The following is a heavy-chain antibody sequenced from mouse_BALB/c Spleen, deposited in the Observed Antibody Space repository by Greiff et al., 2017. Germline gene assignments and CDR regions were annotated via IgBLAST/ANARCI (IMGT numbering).Heavy chain of an antibody. D-gene: IGHD2-1*01. V-gene: IGHV1S81*02. CDR1: GYTFTSYW. CDR2: INPSNGRT. J-gene: IGHJ1*01. CDR3: AKREAYGNYWYFDV. Sequence: QVQLQQPGAELVKPGASVKLSCKASGYTFTSYWMHWVKQRPGQGLEWIGEINPSNGRTNYIEKFKSKATLTVDKSSSTAYMQLSSLTSEDSAVYDCAKREAYGNYWYFDVWGAGTTVTVSS.